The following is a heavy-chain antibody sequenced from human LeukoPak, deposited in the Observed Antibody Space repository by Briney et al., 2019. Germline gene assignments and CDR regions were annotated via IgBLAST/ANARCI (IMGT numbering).Heavy chain of an antibody. CDR2: MNPNSGNT. CDR1: GYTFTSYD. CDR3: ASRTKKNYYDSSGAFDP. J-gene: IGHJ5*02. Sequence: ASVKVSCKASGYTFTSYDINWVRQATGQGLEWMGWMNPNSGNTGYAQKFQGRVTMTRNTSISTAYMELSSLRSEDTAVYYCASRTKKNYYDSSGAFDPWGQGTLVTVSS. V-gene: IGHV1-8*01. D-gene: IGHD3-22*01.